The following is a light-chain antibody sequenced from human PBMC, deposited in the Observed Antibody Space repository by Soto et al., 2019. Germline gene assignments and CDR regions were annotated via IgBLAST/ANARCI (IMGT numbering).Light chain of an antibody. CDR2: GAS. CDR1: QSVSSSY. J-gene: IGKJ1*01. V-gene: IGKV3-20*01. Sequence: EIVLTQSPGTLSFSPGERATLSCTASQSVSSSYLAWYQQRPGQAPRLLIYGASSRATGIPDRFSGSGSGTDFSLTISRLEPEDFAVYYCQQYGVSPRTFGQGTKVDIK. CDR3: QQYGVSPRT.